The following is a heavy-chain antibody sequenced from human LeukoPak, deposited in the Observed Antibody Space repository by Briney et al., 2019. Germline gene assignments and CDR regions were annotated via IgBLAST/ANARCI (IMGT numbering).Heavy chain of an antibody. CDR1: GGSFSGYY. J-gene: IGHJ4*02. D-gene: IGHD6-6*01. Sequence: SETLSLTCAVYGGSFSGYYWSWIRQPPGKGLEWIGEINHSGSTNYNPSLKSRVTISVDTSKNQFSLKLSSVTAADTAVYYCARGEYSSFSTNFDYWGQGTLVTVSS. V-gene: IGHV4-34*01. CDR3: ARGEYSSFSTNFDY. CDR2: INHSGST.